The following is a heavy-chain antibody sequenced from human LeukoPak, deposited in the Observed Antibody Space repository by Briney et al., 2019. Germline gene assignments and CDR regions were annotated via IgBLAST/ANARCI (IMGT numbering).Heavy chain of an antibody. CDR2: IYPGDSDT. CDR1: GYSFTSYW. CDR3: ARQGFTYYYDRAGGYYFDY. J-gene: IGHJ4*02. Sequence: GESLKISCKGSGYSFTSYWIGWVRQMPGKGLEWMGIIYPGDSDTRYSPSFQGQVTISADKSISTAYLQWSSLKASDTAMYYCARQGFTYYYDRAGGYYFDYWGQGTLVTVSS. V-gene: IGHV5-51*01. D-gene: IGHD3-22*01.